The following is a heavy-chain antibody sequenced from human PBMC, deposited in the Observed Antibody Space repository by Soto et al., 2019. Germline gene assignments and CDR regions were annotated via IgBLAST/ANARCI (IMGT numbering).Heavy chain of an antibody. CDR1: GGSIRGGRYY. CDR2: IYYSGST. CDR3: ASADYYDSSPFDY. Sequence: SETLCVTGAVAGGSIRGGRYYWSWIRQPPGKGLEWIGYIYYSGSTNYNPSLKSRVTISVDTSKNQFSLKLSSVTAADTAVYYCASADYYDSSPFDYWGQGTLVTVSS. V-gene: IGHV4-61*01. D-gene: IGHD3-22*01. J-gene: IGHJ4*02.